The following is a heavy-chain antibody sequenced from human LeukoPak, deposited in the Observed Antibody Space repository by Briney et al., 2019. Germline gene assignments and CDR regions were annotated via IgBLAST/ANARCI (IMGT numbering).Heavy chain of an antibody. CDR3: AREVDCSGNSCYSGFGY. V-gene: IGHV4-39*07. D-gene: IGHD2-15*01. J-gene: IGHJ4*02. CDR1: GGSISSSSYY. Sequence: SETLSLTCTVSGGSISSSSYYWGWIRQPPGKGLEWIGSIYYSGSTYYNPSLKSRVTISVDTSKNQFSLKLSSVTAADTAVYYCAREVDCSGNSCYSGFGYWGQGTLVTVSS. CDR2: IYYSGST.